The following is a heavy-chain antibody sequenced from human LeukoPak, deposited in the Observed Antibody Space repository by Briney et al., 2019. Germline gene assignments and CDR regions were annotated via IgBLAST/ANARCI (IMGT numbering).Heavy chain of an antibody. CDR2: IIPILGIA. V-gene: IGHV1-69*04. Sequence: SVKVSCKASGGTFSSYVISWVRQAPGQGLEWMGRIIPILGIANYAQKFQGRVTITADKSTSTAYMELSSLRSEDTAVYYCARAPAAMGNWFDPWGQGTLVTVSS. J-gene: IGHJ5*02. CDR1: GGTFSSYV. D-gene: IGHD2-2*01. CDR3: ARAPAAMGNWFDP.